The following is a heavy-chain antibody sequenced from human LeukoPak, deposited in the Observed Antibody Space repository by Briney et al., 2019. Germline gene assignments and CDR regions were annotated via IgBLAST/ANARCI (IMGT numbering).Heavy chain of an antibody. V-gene: IGHV4-59*01. J-gene: IGHJ4*02. CDR3: ARAGPRRDGYNVDY. D-gene: IGHD5-24*01. Sequence: SETLSLTCTVSGGSISYYYWGWIRQPPGKGLEWIGYIYCSGNTDYNPSLKSRVTMSVDTSRNQFSLRLTSVTAADTAVYYCARAGPRRDGYNVDYWGQGTLVTVSS. CDR1: GGSISYYY. CDR2: IYCSGNT.